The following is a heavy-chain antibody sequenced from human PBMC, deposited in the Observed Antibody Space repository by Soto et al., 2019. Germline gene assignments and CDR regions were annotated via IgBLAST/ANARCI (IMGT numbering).Heavy chain of an antibody. Sequence: EVQVLESGGGLVQPGRSLRLSCAASGFTFSSFGMNWVRQAPGKGLEWVSGVRSDGDTTYNAESVKGRFTVSRDTSKNTVYLQMNSLRAEDTAVYYCAKGKGVGATPDGANCWGQGTPVTVSS. J-gene: IGHJ4*02. D-gene: IGHD1-26*01. CDR2: VRSDGDTT. V-gene: IGHV3-23*01. CDR1: GFTFSSFG. CDR3: AKGKGVGATPDGANC.